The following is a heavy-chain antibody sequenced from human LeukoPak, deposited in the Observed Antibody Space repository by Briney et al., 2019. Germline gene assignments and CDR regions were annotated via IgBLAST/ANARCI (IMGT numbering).Heavy chain of an antibody. D-gene: IGHD6-13*01. J-gene: IGHJ4*02. CDR3: AKALMGRAAAGTAEFDY. Sequence: GGSLRLSCAASGFTFSSYGMSWVRQAPGKGLEWVSAISGSGGSTYYADSVKGRFTISRDNSKNTLYLQMNSLRAEDTAVYYCAKALMGRAAAGTAEFDYWGQGTLVTVSS. CDR2: ISGSGGST. CDR1: GFTFSSYG. V-gene: IGHV3-23*01.